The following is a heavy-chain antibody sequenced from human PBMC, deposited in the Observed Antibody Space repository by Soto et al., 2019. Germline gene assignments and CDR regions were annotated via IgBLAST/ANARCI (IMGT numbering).Heavy chain of an antibody. Sequence: GGSLRLSCAASGFTFSSYSMNWVRQAPGKGLEWVSYISSSSSTIYYADSVKGRFTISMDNAKNSLYLQMNSLRDEDTAVYYCASPPPGGLRFVFDYWGQGTLVTVSS. CDR2: ISSSSSTI. V-gene: IGHV3-48*02. CDR3: ASPPPGGLRFVFDY. CDR1: GFTFSSYS. J-gene: IGHJ4*02. D-gene: IGHD5-12*01.